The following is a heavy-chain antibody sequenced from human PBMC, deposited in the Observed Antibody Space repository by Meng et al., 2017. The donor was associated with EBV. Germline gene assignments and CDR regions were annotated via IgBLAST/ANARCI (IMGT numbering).Heavy chain of an antibody. J-gene: IGHJ4*02. D-gene: IGHD3-22*01. V-gene: IGHV3-23*01. CDR1: GFTFSSYA. Sequence: EVQRLGCGGGWGQPGGSLRLSCAASGFTFSSYAMSWVRQAPGKGLEWVSAISGSGGSTYYADSVKGRFTISRDNSKNTLYLQMNSLRAEDTAVYYCAKRITMIVVVITDWGQGTLVTVSS. CDR2: ISGSGGST. CDR3: AKRITMIVVVITD.